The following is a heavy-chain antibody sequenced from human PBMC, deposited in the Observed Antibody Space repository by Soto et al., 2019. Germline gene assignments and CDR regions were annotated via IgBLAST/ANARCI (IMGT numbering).Heavy chain of an antibody. CDR1: GFTFSSYE. D-gene: IGHD3-22*01. V-gene: IGHV3-48*03. Sequence: EVQLVESGGGLVQPGGSLRLSCADSGFTFSSYEMNWVRQAPGKGLEWVSYISSSGSTIYYADSVKGRFTISRDNAKNSLYLQMNSLRAEDTAVYYCASSYYYDSSGYYYPYYYYGMDVWGQGTTVTVSS. J-gene: IGHJ6*02. CDR3: ASSYYYDSSGYYYPYYYYGMDV. CDR2: ISSSGSTI.